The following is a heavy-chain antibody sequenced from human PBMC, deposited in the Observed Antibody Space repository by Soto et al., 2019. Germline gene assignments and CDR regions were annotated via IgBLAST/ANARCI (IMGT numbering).Heavy chain of an antibody. J-gene: IGHJ4*02. CDR3: ARVICSGGSCYSYSPYYFDY. CDR1: GFTFSSYW. D-gene: IGHD2-15*01. CDR2: IKQDGSEK. V-gene: IGHV3-7*01. Sequence: GGSLRLSCAASGFTFSSYWMSWVRQAPGKGLEWVANIKQDGSEKYYVDSVKGRFTISRDNAKNSLYLQMNSLRAEDTAVYYCARVICSGGSCYSYSPYYFDYWGQGTLVTVSS.